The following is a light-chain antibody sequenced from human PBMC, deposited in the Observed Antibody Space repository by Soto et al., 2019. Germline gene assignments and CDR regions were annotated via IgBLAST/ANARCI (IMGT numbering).Light chain of an antibody. J-gene: IGKJ4*01. CDR3: QRYDSVPFT. CDR1: QGISNF. Sequence: IQMTQSPSSLSTSLGDRVTITCRASQGISNFLAWYQQKPGKVPSLLIYGASTLQSGVPSRFSGSGSGTDFTLAISNVQPEDVATYYCQRYDSVPFTFGGGTKVDI. CDR2: GAS. V-gene: IGKV1-27*01.